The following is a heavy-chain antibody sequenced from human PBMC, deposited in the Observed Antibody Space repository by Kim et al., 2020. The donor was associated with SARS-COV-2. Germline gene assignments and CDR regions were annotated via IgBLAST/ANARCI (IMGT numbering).Heavy chain of an antibody. CDR2: ISGSGGST. CDR3: AKDMGPLEVWNSNWFDP. Sequence: GGSLRLSCASSGFSFSSNAMSWVRQAPGKGLEWVSVISGSGGSTDYADSVKGRFTISRDNSKNTLYLQMNSLSAEDTAVYYCAKDMGPLEVWNSNWFDPWGQGTLVTVSS. CDR1: GFSFSSNA. V-gene: IGHV3-23*01. J-gene: IGHJ5*02. D-gene: IGHD1-7*01.